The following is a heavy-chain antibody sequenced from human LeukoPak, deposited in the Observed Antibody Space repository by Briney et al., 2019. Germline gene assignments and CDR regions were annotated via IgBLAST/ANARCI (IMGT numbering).Heavy chain of an antibody. CDR2: TSGSGGNT. V-gene: IGHV3-23*01. CDR1: GFTFTGYW. J-gene: IGHJ4*02. Sequence: SGGSLRLSCAASGFTFTGYWMSWVRQAPGKGLEWVSSTSGSGGNTYYAHSVKGRFTISRDNFKNTLFLQMNSLRAEDTATYYCAKQRASYGYVFDYWGQGPLVTVSS. D-gene: IGHD5-18*01. CDR3: AKQRASYGYVFDY.